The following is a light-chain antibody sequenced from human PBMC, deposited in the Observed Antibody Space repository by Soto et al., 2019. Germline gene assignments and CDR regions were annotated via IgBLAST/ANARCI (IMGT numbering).Light chain of an antibody. J-gene: IGLJ2*01. CDR1: SSEVGGYNY. CDR2: EVS. V-gene: IGLV2-8*01. Sequence: SALTQPPSPSGSPGQSVTISCTGTSSEVGGYNYVSWYQQHPGKAPKLIIYEVSKRPSGVPDRFSGSKSGNTASLTVSGLQAEDEADYYCSSYAGSNTVVFGGGTKLTVL. CDR3: SSYAGSNTVV.